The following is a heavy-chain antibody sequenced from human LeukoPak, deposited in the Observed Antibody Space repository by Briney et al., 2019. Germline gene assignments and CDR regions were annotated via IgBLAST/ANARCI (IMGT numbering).Heavy chain of an antibody. CDR2: IHHSGST. CDR1: GGSFSGYY. J-gene: IGHJ6*02. V-gene: IGHV4-34*01. Sequence: KPSETLSLTCAVYGGSFSGYYWSWIRQPPGKGLEWIGEIHHSGSTNYNPSLKSRVTISVDTSKNQFSLKLSSVTAADTAVYYCARDYDFWSGYRDYYGMDVWGQGTTVTVSS. CDR3: ARDYDFWSGYRDYYGMDV. D-gene: IGHD3-3*01.